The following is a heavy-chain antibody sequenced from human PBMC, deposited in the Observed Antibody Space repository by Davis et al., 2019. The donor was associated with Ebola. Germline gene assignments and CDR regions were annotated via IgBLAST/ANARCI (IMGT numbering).Heavy chain of an antibody. CDR1: GYTFTSYG. J-gene: IGHJ4*02. V-gene: IGHV1-18*01. CDR2: ISAYNGNT. CDR3: ARDARWIQLWFIDY. D-gene: IGHD5-18*01. Sequence: ASVMVSCKASGYTFTSYGISWVRQAPGQGLEWMGWISAYNGNTNYAQKLQGRVTMTTDTSTSTAYMELRSLRSDDTAVYYCARDARWIQLWFIDYWGQGTLVTVSS.